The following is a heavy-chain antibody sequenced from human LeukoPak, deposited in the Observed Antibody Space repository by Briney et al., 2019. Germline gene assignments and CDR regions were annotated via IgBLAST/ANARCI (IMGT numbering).Heavy chain of an antibody. CDR2: IRPDGSGK. CDR1: GFNFRDHW. CDR3: ARVKHPLELPV. D-gene: IGHD1-7*01. J-gene: IGHJ4*02. V-gene: IGHV3-7*01. Sequence: GGSLRLSCAGSGFNFRDHWMSWLRQAPEKGPEWVAHIRPDGSGKYYVDSVKGRFIISRDNAKNSLYLQMNSLRAEDTAVYYCARVKHPLELPVWGQGTLVTVSS.